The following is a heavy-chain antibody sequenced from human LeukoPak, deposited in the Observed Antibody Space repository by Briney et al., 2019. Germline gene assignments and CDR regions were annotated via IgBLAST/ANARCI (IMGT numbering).Heavy chain of an antibody. V-gene: IGHV1-46*01. CDR2: INPSGGST. J-gene: IGHJ4*02. CDR3: ARDFGGNITIFGVVKGSRDFDY. CDR1: VYTFTSYY. D-gene: IGHD3-3*01. Sequence: ASVKVSCKASVYTFTSYYMHWVRQAPGQGLEWMGIINPSGGSTSYAQKFQGRVTMTRDTSTSTVYMELSSLRSEDTAVYYCARDFGGNITIFGVVKGSRDFDYWGQGTLVTVSS.